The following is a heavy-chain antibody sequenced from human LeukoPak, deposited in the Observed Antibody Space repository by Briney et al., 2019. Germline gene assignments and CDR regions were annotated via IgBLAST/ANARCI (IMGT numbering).Heavy chain of an antibody. D-gene: IGHD1-26*01. CDR2: IYPGDSDT. J-gene: IGHJ4*02. CDR3: ARQGASDYFDY. Sequence: GESLKISCKGSGYNFTSYWIAWVRQMPGKGLEWMGIIYPGDSDTRYSPSFQGQVTVSADKSISTAYLQWSSLKASDTAMYYCARQGASDYFDYWGQGTLVSVSS. V-gene: IGHV5-51*01. CDR1: GYNFTSYW.